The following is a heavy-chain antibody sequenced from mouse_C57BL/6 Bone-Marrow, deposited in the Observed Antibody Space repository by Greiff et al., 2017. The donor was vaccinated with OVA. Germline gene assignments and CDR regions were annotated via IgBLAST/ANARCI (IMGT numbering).Heavy chain of an antibody. D-gene: IGHD1-1*01. CDR3: ARLYYYGRMDY. CDR1: GYTFTSYG. J-gene: IGHJ4*01. CDR2: IYPRSGNT. Sequence: VQLQQSGAELARPGASVKLSCKASGYTFTSYGISWMKQRTGQGLEWIGEIYPRSGNTYYNEKFKGKATLTADKSSSTAYMELRSLTSEDSAVYFCARLYYYGRMDYWGQGTSVTVSS. V-gene: IGHV1-81*01.